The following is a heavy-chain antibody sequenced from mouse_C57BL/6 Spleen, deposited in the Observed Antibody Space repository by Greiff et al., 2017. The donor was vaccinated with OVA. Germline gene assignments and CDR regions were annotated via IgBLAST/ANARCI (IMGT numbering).Heavy chain of an antibody. CDR3: ATWEDDYDGFAY. D-gene: IGHD2-4*01. CDR2: INPGSGGT. Sequence: QVQLQQSGAELVRPGTSVKVSCKASGYAFTNYLIEWVKQRPGQGLEWIGVINPGSGGTTYNEKFKGKATLTADKSSSTAYMQLSSLTSEDSAVYFCATWEDDYDGFAYWGQGTLVTVSA. V-gene: IGHV1-54*01. J-gene: IGHJ3*01. CDR1: GYAFTNYL.